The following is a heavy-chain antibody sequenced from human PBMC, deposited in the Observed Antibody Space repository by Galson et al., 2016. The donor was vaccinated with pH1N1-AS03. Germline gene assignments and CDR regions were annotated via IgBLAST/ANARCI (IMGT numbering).Heavy chain of an antibody. J-gene: IGHJ5*02. Sequence: SETLSLTCHVHGDSFPGYYWTWLRQSPGKGLEWIGEIIHGGRTTYSPSLKSRATIFLDTSKNQFPLNLTAVTAADTAIYYCARGKKRGSSDTAVWFDPWGQGALVSVSS. CDR1: GDSFPGYY. CDR3: ARGKKRGSSDTAVWFDP. D-gene: IGHD2-21*02. CDR2: IIHGGRT. V-gene: IGHV4-34*01.